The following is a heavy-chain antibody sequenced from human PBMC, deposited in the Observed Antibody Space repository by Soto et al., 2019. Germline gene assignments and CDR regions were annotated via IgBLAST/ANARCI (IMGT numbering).Heavy chain of an antibody. CDR3: ARVRGSYYFDY. Sequence: SQTLSLTCTVSGCSISRRGYYWSWIRQHPGKGLERIGYIYYSGSTYYNPCLKRRVTISVDTSKNQLSLKLSSVTAADTAVYYCARVRGSYYFDYWGQGTLVTVSS. CDR2: IYYSGST. D-gene: IGHD1-26*01. V-gene: IGHV4-31*03. CDR1: GCSISRRGYY. J-gene: IGHJ4*02.